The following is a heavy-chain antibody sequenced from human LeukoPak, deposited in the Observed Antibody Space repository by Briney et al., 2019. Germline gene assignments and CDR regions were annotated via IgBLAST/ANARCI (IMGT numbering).Heavy chain of an antibody. J-gene: IGHJ4*02. V-gene: IGHV3-21*01. D-gene: IGHD2-15*01. CDR2: ISSTSDYL. CDR1: GFTLSAYG. CDR3: VRDMSGVVAASTEEY. Sequence: GGSLRLSCAASGFTLSAYGMHWVRQARGKGLEWVSSISSTSDYLDHADSLKGRFTISRDNAKKSLYLQMSSLRVEDTAVYYCVRDMSGVVAASTEEYWGQGTLVTVSS.